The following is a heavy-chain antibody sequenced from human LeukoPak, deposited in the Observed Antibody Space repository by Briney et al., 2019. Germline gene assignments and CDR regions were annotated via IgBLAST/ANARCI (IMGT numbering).Heavy chain of an antibody. V-gene: IGHV4-34*01. D-gene: IGHD3-22*01. CDR2: INHSGST. Sequence: PSETLSLTCAVYGGSFSGYYWSWIRQPPGKGLEWIGEINHSGSTNYNPSLKSRVTISVDTSKNQFSLKLSSVTAADTAVYYCARNHDYYDSSGYYFYSNWGQGTLVTVSS. CDR1: GGSFSGYY. J-gene: IGHJ4*02. CDR3: ARNHDYYDSSGYYFYSN.